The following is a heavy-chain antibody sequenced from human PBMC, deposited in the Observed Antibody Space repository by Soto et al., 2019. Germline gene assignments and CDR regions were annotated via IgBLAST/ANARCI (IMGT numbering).Heavy chain of an antibody. J-gene: IGHJ6*01. CDR2: INPKSGGT. D-gene: IGHD2-8*01. Sequence: GSSVQVSCKASGYSFTDYHIHWVRQAPGQGLEWLGRINPKSGGTSTAQKFQGWVTMTTDTSISTASMELTRLTSDDTAIYYCARGESTYCSNGLCSFFSNHDMDVSVQGTTVIV. CDR1: GYSFTDYH. CDR3: ARGESTYCSNGLCSFFSNHDMDV. V-gene: IGHV1-2*04.